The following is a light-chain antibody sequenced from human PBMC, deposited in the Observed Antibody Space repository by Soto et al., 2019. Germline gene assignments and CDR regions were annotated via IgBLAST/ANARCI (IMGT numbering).Light chain of an antibody. CDR2: EVS. CDR1: SSDVGGYNY. CDR3: SSYTSSSTPWV. Sequence: QSALTPPASVSGSPGQSITISCTGTSSDVGGYNYASWYQQHPGKAPKLMIYEVSNRPSGVSNRFSGSKSGNTASLTISGLQAEDEADYYCSSYTSSSTPWVFGEGTTLTVL. V-gene: IGLV2-14*01. J-gene: IGLJ3*02.